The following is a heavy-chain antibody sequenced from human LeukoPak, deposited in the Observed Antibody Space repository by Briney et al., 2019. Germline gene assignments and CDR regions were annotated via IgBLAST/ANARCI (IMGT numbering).Heavy chain of an antibody. J-gene: IGHJ5*02. V-gene: IGHV1-69*01. CDR2: IIPIFGTA. D-gene: IGHD1-26*01. CDR1: GGTFSSYA. CDR3: ARDQEANSGSFDP. Sequence: SVKVSCKASGGTFSSYAISWVRQAPGHGLEWMGGIIPIFGTANYAQKFQGRVTITADESTSTAYMELSSLRSEDTAVYYCARDQEANSGSFDPWGQGTLVTVSS.